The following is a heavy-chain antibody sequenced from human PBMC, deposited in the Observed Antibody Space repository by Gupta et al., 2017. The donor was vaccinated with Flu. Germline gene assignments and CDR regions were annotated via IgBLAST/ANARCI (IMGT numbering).Heavy chain of an antibody. V-gene: IGHV1-2*02. CDR1: GYTFTGYY. D-gene: IGHD6-6*01. J-gene: IGHJ4*02. Sequence: QVQLVQSGAEVTKPGASVQVSCKASGYTFTGYYMHWVRQAPGQGLEWMGWINPNSGGTNYAQKFQGRVTMTRDTSISTAYMELSRLRSDDTAVYYCERVVYSSSSTDRIYYFDYWGQGTLVTVSS. CDR3: ERVVYSSSSTDRIYYFDY. CDR2: INPNSGGT.